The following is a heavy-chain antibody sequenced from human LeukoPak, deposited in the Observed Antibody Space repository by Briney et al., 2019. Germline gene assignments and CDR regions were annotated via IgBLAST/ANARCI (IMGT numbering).Heavy chain of an antibody. V-gene: IGHV4-30-2*01. CDR3: ARGGYSYGDYFDY. Sequence: SQTLSLTCTVSGGSISSGGYSWSWIRQPPGKGLEWIGYIYHSGSTYYNPSLKSRVTISVDRSKNQFSLKLSSVTAADTAVYYCARGGYSYGDYFDYWGQGTLVTVSS. J-gene: IGHJ4*02. CDR1: GGSISSGGYS. CDR2: IYHSGST. D-gene: IGHD5-18*01.